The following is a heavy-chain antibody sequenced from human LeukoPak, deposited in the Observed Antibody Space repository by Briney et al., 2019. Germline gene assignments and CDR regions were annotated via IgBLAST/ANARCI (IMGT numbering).Heavy chain of an antibody. CDR2: INHSGST. V-gene: IGHV4-34*01. Sequence: SETLSLTCAVYGGSFSGYYWSWIRQPPGKGLEWIGEINHSGSTNYDPSLKSRVTISVDTSKNQSSLKLSSVTAADTAVYYCARGRCSGGSCYWHYYYMDVWGIGTTVTVSS. CDR1: GGSFSGYY. CDR3: ARGRCSGGSCYWHYYYMDV. D-gene: IGHD2-15*01. J-gene: IGHJ6*03.